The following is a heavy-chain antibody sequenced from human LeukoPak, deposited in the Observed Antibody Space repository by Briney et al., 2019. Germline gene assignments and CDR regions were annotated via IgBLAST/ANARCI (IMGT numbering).Heavy chain of an antibody. V-gene: IGHV3-74*01. CDR3: ARAPRALASFDY. CDR2: INGDGSNT. J-gene: IGHJ4*02. CDR1: GFTFTSYW. Sequence: GGSLRLSCAASGFTFTSYWMHWVRQAPGKGLVWVSRINGDGSNTIYADSVKGRFTVSRDNAENTLYLQVTSLRAEDTAVYYCARAPRALASFDYWGQGTLVTVSS.